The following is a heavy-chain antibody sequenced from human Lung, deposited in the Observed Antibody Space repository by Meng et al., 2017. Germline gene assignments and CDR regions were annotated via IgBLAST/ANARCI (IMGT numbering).Heavy chain of an antibody. CDR3: VRSSGWVRTGFDP. J-gene: IGHJ5*02. D-gene: IGHD6-19*01. V-gene: IGHV4-39*01. CDR2: IGHSGVT. CDR1: GGYISTSGYY. Sequence: QPQLQESGPGLVKPSEALSLHCGVSGGYISTSGYYWGWIRQPPGKGLEWIGSIGHSGVTYYTPSLRSRVTVSIDTSKNQFFLEVTSVTAADTAVYYCVRSSGWVRTGFDPWGQGTLVTVSS.